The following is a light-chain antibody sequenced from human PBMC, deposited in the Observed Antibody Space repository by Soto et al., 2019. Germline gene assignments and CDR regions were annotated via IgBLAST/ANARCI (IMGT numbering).Light chain of an antibody. Sequence: DIVMTQSPDSLAVSLGERATINCKSSQSVLYSSNNKNYLAWYQQKPGQPPKLLIYWASTRESGVPDRFSGSGSGTDFTLTISRLQAEDVAVYYCQKYYSTPPTFGGGTKVEIK. V-gene: IGKV4-1*01. CDR1: QSVLYSSNNKNY. J-gene: IGKJ4*01. CDR2: WAS. CDR3: QKYYSTPPT.